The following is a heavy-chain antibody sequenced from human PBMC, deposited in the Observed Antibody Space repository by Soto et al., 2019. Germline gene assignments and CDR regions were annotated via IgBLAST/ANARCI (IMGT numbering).Heavy chain of an antibody. J-gene: IGHJ4*02. V-gene: IGHV4-30-2*01. CDR3: ASTAAMVTPFDY. Sequence: SETLSLTCAVSGGSISSGGYSWSWIRQPPGKGLEWIGEIYHSGSTNYNPSLKSRVTISVDKSKNQFSLKLSSVTAADTAVYYCASTAAMVTPFDYWGQGTLVTVSS. CDR1: GGSISSGGYS. CDR2: IYHSGST. D-gene: IGHD5-18*01.